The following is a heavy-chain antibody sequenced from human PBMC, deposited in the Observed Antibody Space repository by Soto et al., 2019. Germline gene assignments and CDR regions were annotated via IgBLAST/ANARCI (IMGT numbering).Heavy chain of an antibody. Sequence: SETLSLAGTVSYGSIIGYYWIWIRQPPGKGLEWIGYVYNSGSTNYNPSLKSRVTISEDTSKSQFSLKVNSMTAADTAVYYCARYRREAVAGYTLDNWGQGILVTVSS. CDR3: ARYRREAVAGYTLDN. J-gene: IGHJ4*02. D-gene: IGHD6-13*01. CDR1: YGSIIGYY. CDR2: VYNSGST. V-gene: IGHV4-59*01.